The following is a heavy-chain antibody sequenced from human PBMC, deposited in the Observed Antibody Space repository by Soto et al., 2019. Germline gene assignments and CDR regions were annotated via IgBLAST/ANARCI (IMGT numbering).Heavy chain of an antibody. CDR1: GFTFSSYS. D-gene: IGHD1-26*01. CDR2: ISSSSSYI. CDR3: ARGELESYYGMDV. J-gene: IGHJ6*02. V-gene: IGHV3-21*06. Sequence: PGGSLILSCAASGFTFSSYSMNWVRQAPGKGLEWVSSISSSSSYIYYADSVKGRFTISRDNAKNSLYLQMNSLRAEDTAVYYCARGELESYYGMDVWGQGTTVTVSS.